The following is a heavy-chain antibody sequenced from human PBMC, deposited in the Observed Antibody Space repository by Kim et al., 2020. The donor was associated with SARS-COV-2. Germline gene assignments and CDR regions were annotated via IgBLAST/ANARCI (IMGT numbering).Heavy chain of an antibody. CDR2: ISTYNGNT. CDR1: GYTFSDFG. V-gene: IGHV1-18*01. Sequence: ASVKVSCKTSGYTFSDFGITWVRQVPGQGLEWMGWISTYNGNTNYVQKLQGRLTIAADTSTSTSYMELSSLTSDDTAVYFCARGAISSTGRLDYWGQGTLVSVLS. D-gene: IGHD3-9*01. J-gene: IGHJ4*02. CDR3: ARGAISSTGRLDY.